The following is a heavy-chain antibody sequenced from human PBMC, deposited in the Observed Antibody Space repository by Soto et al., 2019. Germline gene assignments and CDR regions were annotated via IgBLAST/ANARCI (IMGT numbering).Heavy chain of an antibody. V-gene: IGHV4-31*03. CDR3: AREVACTNGVCYSNWFDP. Sequence: SETLSLTCTVSGGSISSGGYYWSWIRQHPGKGLEWIGYIYYSGSTYYNPSLKSRVTISVDTSKNQFSLKLSSVTAADTAVYYCAREVACTNGVCYSNWFDPWGQGTLVTVSS. D-gene: IGHD2-8*01. CDR2: IYYSGST. J-gene: IGHJ5*02. CDR1: GGSISSGGYY.